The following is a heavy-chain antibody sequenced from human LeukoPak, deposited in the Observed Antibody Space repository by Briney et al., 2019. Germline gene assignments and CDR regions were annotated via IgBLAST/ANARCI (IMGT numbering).Heavy chain of an antibody. Sequence: SQTLSLTCTVSGGSISSGDYYWSWIRQPPGKGLECIGYIYYSGSTYYNPSLKSRVTISVDTSKNQFSLKLSSVTAADTAVYYCATLTTVVTAYYFDHWGQGTLVTVSS. CDR2: IYYSGST. CDR1: GGSISSGDYY. J-gene: IGHJ4*02. D-gene: IGHD4-23*01. CDR3: ATLTTVVTAYYFDH. V-gene: IGHV4-30-4*01.